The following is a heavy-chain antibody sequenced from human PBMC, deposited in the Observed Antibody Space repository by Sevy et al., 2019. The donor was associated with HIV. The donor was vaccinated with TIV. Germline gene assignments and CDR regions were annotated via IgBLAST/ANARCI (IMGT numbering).Heavy chain of an antibody. D-gene: IGHD2-8*01. J-gene: IGHJ4*02. CDR3: ARDPRMYGDYLLAYFDS. Sequence: GGSLRLSCAASGFTPSTYGMHWVRQAPGKGLEWVAVIGYDGSNKYSANSVKGRFTISRDNSKNILFLQMESLRTEDTAVYYCARDPRMYGDYLLAYFDSWGQGTLVTVSS. CDR2: IGYDGSNK. V-gene: IGHV3-33*01. CDR1: GFTPSTYG.